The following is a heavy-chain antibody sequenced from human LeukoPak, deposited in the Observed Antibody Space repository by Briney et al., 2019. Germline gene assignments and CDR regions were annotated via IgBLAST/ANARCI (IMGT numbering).Heavy chain of an antibody. Sequence: SETLSLTCTVSGGSISSYYWSWIRQPPGKGLEWIGYIYTSGSTNYNPSLKSRVTMSVDTSKNQFSLKLSSVTAADTAVYYCARGYYDILTGYADAFDIWGQGTMVTVSS. CDR2: IYTSGST. J-gene: IGHJ3*02. D-gene: IGHD3-9*01. CDR3: ARGYYDILTGYADAFDI. CDR1: GGSISSYY. V-gene: IGHV4-4*09.